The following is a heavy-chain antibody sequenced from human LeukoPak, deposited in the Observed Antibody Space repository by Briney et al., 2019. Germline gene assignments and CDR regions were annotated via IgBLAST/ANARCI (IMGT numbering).Heavy chain of an antibody. CDR2: ISSSGSTI. CDR3: ARDRSYGSSNY. D-gene: IGHD5-18*01. V-gene: IGHV3-48*03. CDR1: GFTFSSFE. Sequence: QPGGSLRLACAASGFTFSSFEMNWVRQAPGKGLEWVSYISSSGSTIYYADSVKGRFTISRDNAKNSLYLQMSSLRAEDTAVYYCARDRSYGSSNYWGQGTLVTVSS. J-gene: IGHJ4*02.